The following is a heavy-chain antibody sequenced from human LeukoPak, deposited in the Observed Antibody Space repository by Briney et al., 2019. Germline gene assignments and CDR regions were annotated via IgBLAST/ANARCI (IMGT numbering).Heavy chain of an antibody. CDR3: AREGSRTWALFDY. Sequence: GGSLRLSCTASEFAFSSYSMNWVRQAPGKGLEWISYISGGSTTIHYADSVKGRFTISRDNAKSSLYLQMNSLRAEDTAVYYCAREGSRTWALFDYWGQGTLVTVSS. CDR1: EFAFSSYS. D-gene: IGHD6-13*01. V-gene: IGHV3-48*01. CDR2: ISGGSTTI. J-gene: IGHJ4*02.